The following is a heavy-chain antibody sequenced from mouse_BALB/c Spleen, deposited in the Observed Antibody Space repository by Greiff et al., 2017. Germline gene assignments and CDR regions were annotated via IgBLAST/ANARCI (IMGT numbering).Heavy chain of an antibody. CDR2: ISSGGSYT. Sequence: EVKVVESGGDLVKPGGSLKLSCAASGFTFSSYGMSWVRQTPDKRLEWVATISSGGSYTYYPDSVKGRFTISRDNAKNTLYLQMSSLKSEDTAMYYCARHEEGTMDYWGQGTSVTVSS. CDR1: GFTFSSYG. J-gene: IGHJ4*01. CDR3: ARHEEGTMDY. V-gene: IGHV5-6*01.